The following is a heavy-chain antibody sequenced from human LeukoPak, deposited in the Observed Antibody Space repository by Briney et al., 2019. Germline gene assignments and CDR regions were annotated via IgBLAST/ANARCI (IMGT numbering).Heavy chain of an antibody. CDR1: GYTFTGYY. CDR3: ARARGSGYDLPRV. J-gene: IGHJ4*02. D-gene: IGHD5-12*01. V-gene: IGHV1-2*02. Sequence: ASVNVSCTASGYTFTGYYMHWVRQAPGQGLEWMGWINPNSSGTNYAQKFQGRVTMTRDTSISTAYMELSRLRSDDTAVYYCARARGSGYDLPRVWGQGTLVTVSS. CDR2: INPNSSGT.